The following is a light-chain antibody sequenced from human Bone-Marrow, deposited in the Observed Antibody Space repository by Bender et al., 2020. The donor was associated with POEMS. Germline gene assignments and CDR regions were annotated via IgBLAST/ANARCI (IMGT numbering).Light chain of an antibody. J-gene: IGLJ3*02. V-gene: IGLV2-14*01. CDR2: DVT. CDR3: QSYDNSLGGWV. CDR1: SSDVGGYNY. Sequence: QSVLTQPASVSGSPGQSITISCSGTSSDVGGYNYVSWYQQHPGKAPKLMIYDVTKRPSGVSYRFSGSKSGNTASLTISGLQAEDEADYYCQSYDNSLGGWVFGGGTKLTVL.